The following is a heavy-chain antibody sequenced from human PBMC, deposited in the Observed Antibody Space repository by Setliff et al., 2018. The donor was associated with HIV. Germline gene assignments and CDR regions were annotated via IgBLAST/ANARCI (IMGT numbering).Heavy chain of an antibody. CDR1: GVNIEEYA. CDR3: TRDPTPKELWFFSGYYSDY. J-gene: IGHJ4*02. V-gene: IGHV3-9*01. Sequence: GGSLRLSCVGSGVNIEEYAMAWVRQVPGKGLEWVAIISWNSVKKHIADSWRGRFTISSDNSKNMLYLQMNSLSADDTAVYYCTRDPTPKELWFFSGYYSDYWGQGTLVTVSS. D-gene: IGHD3-10*01. CDR2: ISWNSVKK.